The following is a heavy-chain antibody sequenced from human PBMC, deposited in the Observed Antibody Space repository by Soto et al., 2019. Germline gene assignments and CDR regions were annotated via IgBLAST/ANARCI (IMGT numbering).Heavy chain of an antibody. D-gene: IGHD3-16*01. Sequence: ASVKVSCKASGYTFTGQYMHWVRQAPGQGLEWIRWINPNSGFAKFAQKFEGRVTMTRDTSISTAYMEVNRLTPDDTAIYYCARGGDAFVLTIFWGGDEDYSMDVWGQGTAVTVSS. CDR2: INPNSGFA. CDR1: GYTFTGQY. CDR3: ARGGDAFVLTIFWGGDEDYSMDV. V-gene: IGHV1-2*02. J-gene: IGHJ6*02.